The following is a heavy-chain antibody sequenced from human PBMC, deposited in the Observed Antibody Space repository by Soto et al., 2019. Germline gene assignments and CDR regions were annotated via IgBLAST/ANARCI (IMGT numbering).Heavy chain of an antibody. V-gene: IGHV3-7*03. D-gene: IGHD3-3*01. J-gene: IGHJ4*02. CDR2: IKQDGSEK. Sequence: GGSLRLSCAASGFTFSSYWMSWVRQAPGKGLEWVANIKQDGSEKYYVDSVKGRFTISRDNAKNSLYLQMNSLRAEDTAVYYCARDGEGTVDVLRFLEWSSYDYWGQGTLVTVSS. CDR1: GFTFSSYW. CDR3: ARDGEGTVDVLRFLEWSSYDY.